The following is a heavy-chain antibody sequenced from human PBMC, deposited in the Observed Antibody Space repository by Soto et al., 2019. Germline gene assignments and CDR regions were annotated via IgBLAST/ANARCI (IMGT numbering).Heavy chain of an antibody. Sequence: QVQLVQSGAEVKTPGSSVKVSCKASGGSFNSFSIDWVRQAPGQGLEWMGGIIPMSGRPNYAQRFQGRVTFGADKSTNAVYMEVNRLTYEDTAVYYCTRRGRESANWFDPWGQGTLVTVAS. CDR2: IIPMSGRP. J-gene: IGHJ5*02. CDR3: TRRGRESANWFDP. V-gene: IGHV1-69*06. CDR1: GGSFNSFS.